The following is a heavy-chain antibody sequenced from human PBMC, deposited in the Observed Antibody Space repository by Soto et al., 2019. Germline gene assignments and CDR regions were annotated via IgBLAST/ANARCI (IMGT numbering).Heavy chain of an antibody. CDR2: INVYNTNT. Sequence: QVQLVQSGAEVKKPGASVKVSCKASGYTFTTYAITWVRQAPGQGLEWMGWINVYNTNTNNAQKLQGRVTMTTDTSTSTAYMELRSLRSDDTAVYYCARGGSGSYWVGWFDPWGQGTLVTVSS. J-gene: IGHJ5*02. CDR3: ARGGSGSYWVGWFDP. V-gene: IGHV1-18*01. D-gene: IGHD3-10*01. CDR1: GYTFTTYA.